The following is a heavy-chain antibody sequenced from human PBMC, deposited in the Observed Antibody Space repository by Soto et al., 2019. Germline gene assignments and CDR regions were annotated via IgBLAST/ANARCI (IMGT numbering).Heavy chain of an antibody. J-gene: IGHJ5*02. CDR2: ISSSSSTI. V-gene: IGHV3-48*02. CDR3: ARGDNDSSGHYSLNWFDP. Sequence: EVQLVESGGGLVQPGGSLRLSCAASGFTFSSYSMNWVRQAPGKGLEWVSYISSSSSTIYYADSVKGRFTISRDNAKNSLYLQMNSLRDEDTAVYYCARGDNDSSGHYSLNWFDPWGQGTLGTVSS. CDR1: GFTFSSYS. D-gene: IGHD3-22*01.